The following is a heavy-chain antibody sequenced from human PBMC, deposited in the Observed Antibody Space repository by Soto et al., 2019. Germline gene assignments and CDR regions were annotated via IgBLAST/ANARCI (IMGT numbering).Heavy chain of an antibody. CDR3: ARAGVTPDFFDY. D-gene: IGHD2-21*02. J-gene: IGHJ4*02. CDR2: FESGGSI. CDR1: GFSVWTNY. V-gene: IGHV3-53*01. Sequence: GALRLSCAASGFSVWTNYMSWVRQAPGKGLEWVSVFESGGSIYYADSVKGRFIISRDYARNTVDLQLNSLRADDTAVYYCARAGVTPDFFDYWGQGTLVTVSS.